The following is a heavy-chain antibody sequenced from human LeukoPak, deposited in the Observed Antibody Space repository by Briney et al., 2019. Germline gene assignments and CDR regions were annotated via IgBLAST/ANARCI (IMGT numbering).Heavy chain of an antibody. J-gene: IGHJ5*02. D-gene: IGHD6-13*01. CDR2: INHSGST. V-gene: IGHV4-34*01. CDR3: ARDSYSSSWSSGFDP. CDR1: GGSFSGYY. Sequence: SETLSLTCAVYGGSFSGYYWSWIRQPPGKGLEWIGEINHSGSTNYNPSLKSRVTISVDTSKNQFSLKLSSVTAADTAVYYCARDSYSSSWSSGFDPWGQGTLVTVSS.